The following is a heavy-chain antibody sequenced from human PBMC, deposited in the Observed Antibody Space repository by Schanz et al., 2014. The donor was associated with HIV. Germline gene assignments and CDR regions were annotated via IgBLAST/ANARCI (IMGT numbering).Heavy chain of an antibody. CDR3: ARAAFSSEYYYGMDV. V-gene: IGHV1-2*02. D-gene: IGHD3-3*02. CDR2: INPSSGGT. CDR1: GYTFTGYY. Sequence: QVQLVQSGAEVKKPGASVKVSCKASGYTFTGYYMHWVRQAPGQGLEWMGWINPSSGGTNYAQKFQGRVTMTRDTSISTAYMELRRLRSADTAVYFCARAAFSSEYYYGMDVWGQGTTVTVSS. J-gene: IGHJ6*02.